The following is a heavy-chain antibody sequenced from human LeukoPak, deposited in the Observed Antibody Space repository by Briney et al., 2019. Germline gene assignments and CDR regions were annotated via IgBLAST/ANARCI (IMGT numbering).Heavy chain of an antibody. Sequence: SETLSLTCTVSGGSVSSSSYYWGWIRQPPGKGLEWIGSIFYSETTYYSPSLKSRITISVDTSTNQFSLKLSSVTAADTAVYFCARGQWLVPLDFWGQGILVTVAS. CDR3: ARGQWLVPLDF. CDR1: GGSVSSSSYY. J-gene: IGHJ4*02. D-gene: IGHD6-19*01. CDR2: IFYSETT. V-gene: IGHV4-39*01.